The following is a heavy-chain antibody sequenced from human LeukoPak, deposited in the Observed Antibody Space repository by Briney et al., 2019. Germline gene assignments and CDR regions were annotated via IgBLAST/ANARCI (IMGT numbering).Heavy chain of an antibody. J-gene: IGHJ3*02. Sequence: ASVKVSCKASGYTFTSYYMHWVRQAPGQGLEWMGIINPSGGSTSYAQKFQGRVTMTRDTSTSTVYMELSSLRSEDTAVYYCARAPEALYCSGGSCYSGFDAFDIWGQGTMVTVSS. CDR2: INPSGGST. V-gene: IGHV1-46*03. D-gene: IGHD2-15*01. CDR3: ARAPEALYCSGGSCYSGFDAFDI. CDR1: GYTFTSYY.